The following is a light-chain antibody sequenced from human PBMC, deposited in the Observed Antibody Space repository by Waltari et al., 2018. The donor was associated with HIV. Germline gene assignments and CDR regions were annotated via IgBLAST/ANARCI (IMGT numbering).Light chain of an antibody. CDR3: VSYAGVKNRWA. J-gene: IGLJ3*02. CDR1: SRDVGGYIH. Sequence: QSALTQPPSASGSPGQSVTISCTGTSRDVGGYIHVPWYQHHPGKAPKILLYEVTSRPSGVPDRFSGSKSGNTASLTVSGLQADDEADYYCVSYAGVKNRWAFGGGTKLTVL. CDR2: EVT. V-gene: IGLV2-8*01.